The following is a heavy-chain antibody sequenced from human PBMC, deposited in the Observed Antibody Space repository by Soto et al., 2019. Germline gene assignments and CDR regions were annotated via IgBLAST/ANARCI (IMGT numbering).Heavy chain of an antibody. J-gene: IGHJ4*02. V-gene: IGHV4-59*01. CDR2: IYYSGST. D-gene: IGHD4-17*01. Sequence: SETLSLTCTVSGGSISSYYWSWIRQPPGKGLEWIGYIYYSGSTNYNPSLKSRVTISVDTSKNQFSLKLSSVTAADTAVYYCARVGDYGDYEREYYFDYWGQGTLVTVSS. CDR1: GGSISSYY. CDR3: ARVGDYGDYEREYYFDY.